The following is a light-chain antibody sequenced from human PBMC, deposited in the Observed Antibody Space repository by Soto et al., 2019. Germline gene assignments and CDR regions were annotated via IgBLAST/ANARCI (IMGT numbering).Light chain of an antibody. V-gene: IGKV1-33*01. Sequence: DIQLTQSPSSLSASAGETVTVTCQASQDISVYLNWYQEKPGKAPTLLIYDASNLKTGVPSRFSGLGSGTHFTLTISNLQPEDIATYFCQHYDDVLVTFGGGTKVEIK. CDR2: DAS. J-gene: IGKJ4*01. CDR3: QHYDDVLVT. CDR1: QDISVY.